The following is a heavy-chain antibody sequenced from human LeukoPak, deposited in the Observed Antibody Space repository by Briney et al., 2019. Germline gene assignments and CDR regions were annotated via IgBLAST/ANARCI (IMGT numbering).Heavy chain of an antibody. CDR1: GYTLTELS. J-gene: IGHJ4*02. D-gene: IGHD3-10*01. CDR3: ATDGWDITLVRGIDPFDY. V-gene: IGHV1-24*01. CDR2: FDPEDGET. Sequence: GASVKVSCKVSGYTLTELSMHWVRQAPGKGLEWMGGFDPEDGETIYAQKFQGRVTMTEDTSTDTAYMELSSLRSEDTAVYYCATDGWDITLVRGIDPFDYWGQGTLVTVSS.